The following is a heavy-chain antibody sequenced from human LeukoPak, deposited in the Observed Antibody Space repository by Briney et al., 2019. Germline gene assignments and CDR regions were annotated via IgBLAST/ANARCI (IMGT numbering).Heavy chain of an antibody. CDR3: ARDSSGIALFAAAGTGYFQH. CDR2: INPSGGST. CDR1: GYTFTSYY. D-gene: IGHD6-13*01. J-gene: IGHJ1*01. V-gene: IGHV1-46*01. Sequence: EASVKVSCKASGYTFTSYYMHWVRQAPGQGLEWMGIINPSGGSTSYAQKFQGRVTMTRDTSTSTVYMELSSLRSEDTAVYYCARDSSGIALFAAAGTGYFQHWGQGTLVTVSS.